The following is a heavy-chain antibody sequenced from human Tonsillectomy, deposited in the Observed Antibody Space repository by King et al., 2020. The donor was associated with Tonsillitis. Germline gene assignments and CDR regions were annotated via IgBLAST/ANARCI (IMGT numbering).Heavy chain of an antibody. D-gene: IGHD3-16*01. V-gene: IGHV1-2*02. J-gene: IGHJ4*02. CDR1: GYTFTDYY. CDR3: ARDQSKQLIFDY. Sequence: LQLVQSGAEVKKPGASVKVSCKASGYTFTDYYIHWVRQAPGQGLEWMGLISPHNGGTNFAQRFQDRVTITRDTSINTAYMEMSRLRSDDTAWYYCARDQSKQLIFDYWGQGTLVTVSS. CDR2: ISPHNGGT.